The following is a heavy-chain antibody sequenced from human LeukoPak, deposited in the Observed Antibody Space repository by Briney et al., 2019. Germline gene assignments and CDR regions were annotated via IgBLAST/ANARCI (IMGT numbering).Heavy chain of an antibody. CDR2: INPNGGGT. D-gene: IGHD2-2*01. V-gene: IGHV1-2*02. CDR1: GYTFTGYY. Sequence: ASVKVSCKASGYTFTGYYMHWVRQAPGQGLEWMGWINPNGGGTNYAQKFQGRVTMTRDTSISTAYVELSRLRSDDTAVYYCARGKDGGAGIVVVPAVFDYWGQGTLVTVSS. CDR3: ARGKDGGAGIVVVPAVFDY. J-gene: IGHJ4*02.